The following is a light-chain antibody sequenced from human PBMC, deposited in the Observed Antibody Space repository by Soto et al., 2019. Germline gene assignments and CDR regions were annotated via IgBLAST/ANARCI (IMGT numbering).Light chain of an antibody. Sequence: QSVLTQPPSASGTPGQRVTISCSGSSSNMGTNTVNWYQHLPGTAPKLLIYSDNQRPSGVPDRFSGSKSGTSASLAITGLQSEGEAYYYCAAWDGSLNHILFGGGTKLTVL. CDR2: SDN. J-gene: IGLJ2*01. CDR1: SSNMGTNT. V-gene: IGLV1-44*01. CDR3: AAWDGSLNHIL.